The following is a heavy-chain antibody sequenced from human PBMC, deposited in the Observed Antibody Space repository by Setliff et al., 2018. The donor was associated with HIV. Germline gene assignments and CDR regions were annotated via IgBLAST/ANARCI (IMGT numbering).Heavy chain of an antibody. D-gene: IGHD2-8*01. Sequence: GASVKVSCKASGDTFSNSLVTWVRQAPGQGLEWMGGINPLFGTTNYAHNFQGRLTITTDQIMSTAYMELTSLRSEDTAVYYCASGSGYCNKGDCYIGVHRTPDKYYFDSWGQGTLVTVSS. CDR3: ASGSGYCNKGDCYIGVHRTPDKYYFDS. V-gene: IGHV1-69*05. CDR2: INPLFGTT. J-gene: IGHJ4*02. CDR1: GDTFSNSL.